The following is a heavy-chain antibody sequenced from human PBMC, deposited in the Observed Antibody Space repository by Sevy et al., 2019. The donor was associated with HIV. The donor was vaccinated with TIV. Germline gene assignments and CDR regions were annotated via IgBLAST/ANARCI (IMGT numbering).Heavy chain of an antibody. V-gene: IGHV3-11*01. J-gene: IGHJ4*02. Sequence: GGSLRLSCAASGFTFSDYYMSWIRQAPGKGLEWVSYISSSGSTIYYEDSVKGRFTISRDNAKNSLYLQMNSLRAEDTAVYYCARVVYCGGDCYSRSDGTIDYWGQGTLVTVSS. CDR3: ARVVYCGGDCYSRSDGTIDY. CDR1: GFTFSDYY. D-gene: IGHD2-21*02. CDR2: ISSSGSTI.